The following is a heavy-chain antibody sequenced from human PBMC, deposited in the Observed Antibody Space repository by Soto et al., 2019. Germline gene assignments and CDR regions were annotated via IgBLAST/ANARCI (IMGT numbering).Heavy chain of an antibody. V-gene: IGHV3-30*18. Sequence: QVQLVESGGGVVQPGRSLRLSCAASGFTFSSYGMHWVRQAPGKGLEWVAVISYDGSNKYYADSVKGRFTISRDNSKNTLYLQMNSLRAEDTAVYYCAKGGWFFDYWGQGTLVTVSS. J-gene: IGHJ4*02. CDR1: GFTFSSYG. CDR3: AKGGWFFDY. CDR2: ISYDGSNK. D-gene: IGHD2-15*01.